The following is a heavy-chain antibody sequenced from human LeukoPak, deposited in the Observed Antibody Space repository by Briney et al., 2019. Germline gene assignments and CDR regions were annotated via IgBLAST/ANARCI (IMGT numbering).Heavy chain of an antibody. J-gene: IGHJ4*02. CDR2: IYYSGST. D-gene: IGHD1-20*01. CDR1: GGSISSGDYY. CDR3: ARMAYNWNDAGAGYFDY. Sequence: PSETLSLTCTVSGGSISSGDYYWSWIRQPPGKGLEWIGYIYYSGSTYYNPSLKSRVTISVDTSKNQFSLKLSSVTAADTAVYYCARMAYNWNDAGAGYFDYWGQGTLVTVSS. V-gene: IGHV4-30-4*01.